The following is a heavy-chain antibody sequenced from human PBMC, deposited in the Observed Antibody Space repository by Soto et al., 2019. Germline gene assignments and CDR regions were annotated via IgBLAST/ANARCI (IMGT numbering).Heavy chain of an antibody. CDR3: AKGGYDFWSGYPLDYDYVDV. D-gene: IGHD3-3*01. J-gene: IGHJ6*03. Sequence: GGSLRLSCAASGFTFSSYAMSWVRQAPGKGLEWVSATSGSGGSTYYADYVKGRFTIARDNSKNNLYLQMNSLGAEDTAVYDCAKGGYDFWSGYPLDYDYVDVWGKGTTVTVSS. CDR2: TSGSGGST. CDR1: GFTFSSYA. V-gene: IGHV3-23*01.